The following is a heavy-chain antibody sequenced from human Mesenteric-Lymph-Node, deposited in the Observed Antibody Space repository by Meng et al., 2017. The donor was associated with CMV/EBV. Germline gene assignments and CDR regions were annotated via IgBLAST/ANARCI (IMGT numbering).Heavy chain of an antibody. CDR1: GGSLTSTTNQ. J-gene: IGHJ3*02. D-gene: IGHD3-10*01. V-gene: IGHV4-39*07. Sequence: SETLSLTCTVSGGSLTSTTNQWGWIRQPPGKGLEWTGHINYRGTANYNSSLESRLTMSLDTSNNQFSLYLTSVTAADSAIYYCVRVVRGGTFDIWGQGTVVTISS. CDR3: VRVVRGGTFDI. CDR2: INYRGTA.